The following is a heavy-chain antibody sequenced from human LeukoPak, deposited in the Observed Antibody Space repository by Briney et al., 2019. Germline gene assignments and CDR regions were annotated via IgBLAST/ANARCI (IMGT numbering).Heavy chain of an antibody. CDR1: GGTFSSYA. D-gene: IGHD6-13*01. Sequence: GASVKVSCKASGGTFSSYAIGWVRQAPGQGLEWMGRIIPIFGTANYAQKFQGRVTITTDESTSTAYMELSSLRSEDTAVYYCARDGYSSSLYGSYWFDPWGQGTLVTVSS. CDR2: IIPIFGTA. J-gene: IGHJ5*02. V-gene: IGHV1-69*05. CDR3: ARDGYSSSLYGSYWFDP.